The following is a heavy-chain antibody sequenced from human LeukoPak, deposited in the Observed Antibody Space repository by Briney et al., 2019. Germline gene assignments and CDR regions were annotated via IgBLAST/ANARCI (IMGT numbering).Heavy chain of an antibody. CDR3: ARLYYYDTSGQAY. D-gene: IGHD3-22*01. CDR1: GGFFGGYY. J-gene: IGHJ4*02. CDR2: INHSGST. Sequence: SETLSLTCDVYGGFFGGYYWSWIRQPPGKGLEWIGEINHSGSTNYNPSLKSRVTISVDTSKNQFSLKLSSVTAADTAVYYCARLYYYDTSGQAYWGQGTLVTVSS. V-gene: IGHV4-34*01.